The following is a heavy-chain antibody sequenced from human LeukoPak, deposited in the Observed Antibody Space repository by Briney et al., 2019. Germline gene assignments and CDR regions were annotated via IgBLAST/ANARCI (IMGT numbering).Heavy chain of an antibody. V-gene: IGHV3-66*01. CDR3: ARGYCSGGSCYFTDAFDI. Sequence: GGSLRLSCAASGFTVSSNYMSWVRQAPGKGLEWVSVIYSGGSTYYADSVKGRFTISRDKSKNTLYLQMNSLRAEDTAVYYCARGYCSGGSCYFTDAFDIWGQGTMVTVSS. CDR2: IYSGGST. J-gene: IGHJ3*02. D-gene: IGHD2-15*01. CDR1: GFTVSSNY.